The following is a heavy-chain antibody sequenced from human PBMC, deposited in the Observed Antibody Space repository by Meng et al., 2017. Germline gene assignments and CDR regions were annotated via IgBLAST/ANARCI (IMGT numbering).Heavy chain of an antibody. CDR3: AKDTGAMGEIDY. J-gene: IGHJ4*02. V-gene: IGHV3-9*01. CDR2: ISWNSGSI. CDR1: GFTFDDYA. Sequence: GGSLRLSCAASGFTFDDYAMHWVRQAPGKGLEWVSGISWNSGSIGYADSVKGRFTISRDNAKNSLYLQMNSLRAEDTALYYCAKDTGAMGEIDYWGQGTLVIVSS. D-gene: IGHD1-26*01.